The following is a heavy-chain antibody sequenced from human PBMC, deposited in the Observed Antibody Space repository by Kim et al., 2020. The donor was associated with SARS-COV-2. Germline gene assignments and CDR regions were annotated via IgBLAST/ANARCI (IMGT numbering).Heavy chain of an antibody. CDR3: ARERVLEWFASYYFDY. J-gene: IGHJ4*02. V-gene: IGHV1-2*02. CDR2: INPNSGGT. D-gene: IGHD3-3*01. CDR1: GYTFTGYY. Sequence: ASVKVSCKASGYTFTGYYMHWVRQAPGQGLEWMGWINPNSGGTNYAQKFQGRVTMTRDTSISTAYMELSRLRSDDTAVYYCARERVLEWFASYYFDYWGQGTLVTVSS.